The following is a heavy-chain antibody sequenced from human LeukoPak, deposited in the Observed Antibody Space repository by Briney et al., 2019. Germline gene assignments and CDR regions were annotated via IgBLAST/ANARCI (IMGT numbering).Heavy chain of an antibody. CDR2: IYHTGST. D-gene: IGHD6-6*01. CDR3: VRSSSSIFDY. J-gene: IGHJ4*02. CDR1: GGSISSGSYY. V-gene: IGHV4-39*07. Sequence: SQTLSLTCTVSGGSISSGSYYWGWIRQPPGKGLEWIVNIYHTGSTYYNPSLKSRVTISVDTSKNQFSLKLSSVTAADTAVYYCVRSSSSIFDYWGQGTLVTVSS.